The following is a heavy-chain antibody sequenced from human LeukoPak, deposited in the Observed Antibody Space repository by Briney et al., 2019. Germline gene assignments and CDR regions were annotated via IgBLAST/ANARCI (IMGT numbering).Heavy chain of an antibody. V-gene: IGHV3-23*01. Sequence: PGGSLRLSCAASGFTFSSYAMSWVRQAPGKGLEWVSAISSSGGSTYHADSVKGRFTIPRDNSKNTLSLQMNSLRAEDTAVYYCARDYYDGSAYYSYYEYWGQGTLVTVSS. CDR1: GFTFSSYA. CDR3: ARDYYDGSAYYSYYEY. CDR2: ISSSGGST. D-gene: IGHD3-22*01. J-gene: IGHJ4*02.